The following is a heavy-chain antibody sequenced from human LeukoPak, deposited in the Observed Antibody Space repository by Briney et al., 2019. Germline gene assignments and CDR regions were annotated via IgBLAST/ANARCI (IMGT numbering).Heavy chain of an antibody. CDR1: GFTFSSSA. CDR2: ISNNGGYT. CDR3: AKQLGYCSDGSCYFTY. J-gene: IGHJ4*02. D-gene: IGHD2-15*01. Sequence: PGGSLRLSCAASGFTFSSSAMSWVRQAPGKGLEWVSAISNNGGYTYYADSVQGRFTISRDNSKSTLCLQMNSLRAEDTAGYYCAKQLGYCSDGSCYFTYWGQGTLVTVSS. V-gene: IGHV3-23*01.